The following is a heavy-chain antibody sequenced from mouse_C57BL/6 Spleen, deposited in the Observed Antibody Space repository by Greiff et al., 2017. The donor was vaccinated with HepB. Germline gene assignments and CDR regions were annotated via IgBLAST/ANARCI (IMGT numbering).Heavy chain of an antibody. J-gene: IGHJ3*01. CDR1: GFTFSSYA. CDR3: ANYYGSSVWFAY. Sequence: EVQVVESGGGLVKPGGSLKLSCAASGFTFSSYAMSWVRQTPEKRLEWVATISDGGSYTYYPDNVKGRFTISRDNAKNNLYLQMSHLKSEDTAMYYCANYYGSSVWFAYWGQGTLVTVSA. V-gene: IGHV5-4*01. D-gene: IGHD1-1*01. CDR2: ISDGGSYT.